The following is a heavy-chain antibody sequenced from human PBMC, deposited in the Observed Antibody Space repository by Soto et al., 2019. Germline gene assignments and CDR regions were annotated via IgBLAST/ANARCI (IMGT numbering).Heavy chain of an antibody. V-gene: IGHV3-53*04. CDR2: IYSGGDT. J-gene: IGHJ6*04. D-gene: IGHD3-10*01. CDR1: GFAVRHNY. CDR3: ARKTDSLPSGGDV. Sequence: EVQLVESGGGLVQPGGSLRLSCTASGFAVRHNYMTWVRQAPGKGLEWVSLIYSGGDTAYVDSVKGRFTISRHTSQNTLYLQMNSLRAEYTAVYYCARKTDSLPSGGDVWGKGTAVTVSS.